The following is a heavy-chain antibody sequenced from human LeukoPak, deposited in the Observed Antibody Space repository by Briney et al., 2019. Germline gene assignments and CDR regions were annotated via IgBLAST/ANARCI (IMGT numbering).Heavy chain of an antibody. V-gene: IGHV1-2*02. CDR1: GYTFTDYY. Sequence: ASVKVSRKASGYTFTDYYMHWVRQAPGQGLEWMGRINPNSGGTHYAQKFQGRVTMTRDTSISSAYMELSRLRSDDTAVYYCARGLPLIGDTSGYSDYWGQGILVTVSS. CDR3: ARGLPLIGDTSGYSDY. D-gene: IGHD3-22*01. CDR2: INPNSGGT. J-gene: IGHJ4*02.